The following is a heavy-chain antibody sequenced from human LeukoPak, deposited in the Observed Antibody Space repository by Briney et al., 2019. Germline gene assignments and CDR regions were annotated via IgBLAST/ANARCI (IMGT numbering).Heavy chain of an antibody. Sequence: PSETLSLTCAVYDGSFSGYYWSWIRQPPGKGLEWIGEINHSGSTNYNPSLKSRVTISVDTSKNQFSLKLSSVTAADTAVYYCARRPDGYNPSLYYFDYWGQGTLVTVSS. V-gene: IGHV4-34*01. CDR3: ARRPDGYNPSLYYFDY. CDR1: DGSFSGYY. CDR2: INHSGST. J-gene: IGHJ4*02. D-gene: IGHD5-24*01.